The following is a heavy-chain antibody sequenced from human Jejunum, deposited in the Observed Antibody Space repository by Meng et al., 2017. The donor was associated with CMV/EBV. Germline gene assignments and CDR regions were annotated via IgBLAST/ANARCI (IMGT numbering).Heavy chain of an antibody. CDR3: AHRGKGTATTYSYYFDY. D-gene: IGHD4-17*01. CDR2: IYWDDDK. J-gene: IGHJ4*02. CDR1: GFSLSTSAVG. V-gene: IGHV2-5*02. Sequence: QITLKESGPTLVKPTQTLTLTCTVSGFSLSTSAVGVGWIRQPPGKALEWLALIYWDDDKRYSPSLKSRLTITKDSSKNQVVLIMTDMDPVDTATYYCAHRGKGTATTYSYYFDYWGPGTLVTVSS.